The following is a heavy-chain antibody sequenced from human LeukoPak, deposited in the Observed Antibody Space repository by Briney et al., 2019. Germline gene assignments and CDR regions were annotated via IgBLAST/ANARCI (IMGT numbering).Heavy chain of an antibody. CDR2: IDASGGT. V-gene: IGHV3-23*01. D-gene: IGHD1-14*01. CDR3: ALWTTIDY. J-gene: IGHJ4*02. Sequence: GGSLRLSCAASGFTFSRSPMSRVRQAPGKGLEWVSLIDASGGTKYADSVKGRFTISRDNSKNTLYLQMNSQRAEDTAVYYCALWTTIDYWGQGTLVTVSS. CDR1: GFTFSRSP.